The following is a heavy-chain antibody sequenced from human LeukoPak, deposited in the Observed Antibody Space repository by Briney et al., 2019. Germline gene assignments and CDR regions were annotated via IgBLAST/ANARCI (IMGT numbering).Heavy chain of an antibody. Sequence: GGSLRLSCAASGFTFSSYAMHWVRQAPGKGLEWVAVISYDGSNKYYADSVKGRFTISRDNSKNTLYLQMNSLRAEDTAVYYCARDNDRIAAPSWVFDYWGQGTLVTVSS. J-gene: IGHJ4*02. CDR1: GFTFSSYA. CDR2: ISYDGSNK. CDR3: ARDNDRIAAPSWVFDY. D-gene: IGHD6-6*01. V-gene: IGHV3-30-3*01.